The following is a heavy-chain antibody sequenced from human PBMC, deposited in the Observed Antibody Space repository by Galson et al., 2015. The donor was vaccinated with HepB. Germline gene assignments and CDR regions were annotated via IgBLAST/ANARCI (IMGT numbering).Heavy chain of an antibody. CDR1: GGSIRSYY. J-gene: IGHJ6*02. CDR3: STGYSSSRYVDCQYALDV. V-gene: IGHV4-59*01. D-gene: IGHD2-2*03. CDR2: VHHSGAT. Sequence: SEPLSLTCIVSGGSIRSYYWTWIRQAPGKGLEWIGYVHHSGATNYNPSLKSRATISVETSKNQFSLKLDAVTVADTAVYFCSTGYSSSRYVDCQYALDVWGQGTTVIVSS.